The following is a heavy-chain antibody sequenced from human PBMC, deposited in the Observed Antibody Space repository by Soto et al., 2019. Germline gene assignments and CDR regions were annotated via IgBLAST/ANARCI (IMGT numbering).Heavy chain of an antibody. Sequence: VQLVESGGGLVKPGGSLRLSCAASGFSFSSAWMSWVRQAPGKGLHWVGRIRSRANNYATSSGESVRGRFTFFRDDSKNMAFLQMNTLKTEDTAIYYCARGQQAAIGDYYYHGLDVWGQGTSVTVSS. D-gene: IGHD3-10*01. CDR1: GFSFSSAW. V-gene: IGHV3-73*01. J-gene: IGHJ6*02. CDR2: IRSRANNYAT. CDR3: ARGQQAAIGDYYYHGLDV.